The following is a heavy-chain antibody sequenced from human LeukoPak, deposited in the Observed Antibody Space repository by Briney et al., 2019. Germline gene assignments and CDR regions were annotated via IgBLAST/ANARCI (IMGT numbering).Heavy chain of an antibody. CDR1: GYTFTSYD. D-gene: IGHD2-21*02. V-gene: IGHV1-8*01. CDR3: ARGPYCGGDCYSYYYYYGMDV. Sequence: ASVKVSCKASGYTFTSYDINWVRQATGQGLEWMGWMNPNSGNTGYAQKFQGRVTMTRNTSISTAYMELSSLRSEDTAAYYCARGPYCGGDCYSYYYYYGMDVWGQGTTVTVSS. CDR2: MNPNSGNT. J-gene: IGHJ6*02.